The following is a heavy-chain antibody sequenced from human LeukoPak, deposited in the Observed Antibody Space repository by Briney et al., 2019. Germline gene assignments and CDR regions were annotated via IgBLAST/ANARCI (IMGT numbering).Heavy chain of an antibody. CDR2: ISSNNRYI. J-gene: IGHJ4*02. V-gene: IGHV3-21*04. CDR3: TTDTWYSAGH. CDR1: GFTFSTYS. D-gene: IGHD2-15*01. Sequence: PGGSLRLSCAASGFTFSTYSMNWVRQAPGKGLEWVSSISSNNRYIYYADSVKGRFTISRDNAKNSLYLQMNSLRAEDTAIYYCTTDTWYSAGHWGQGTLVTVSS.